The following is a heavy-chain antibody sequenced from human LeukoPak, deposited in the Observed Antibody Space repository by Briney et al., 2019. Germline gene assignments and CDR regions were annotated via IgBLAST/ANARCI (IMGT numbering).Heavy chain of an antibody. CDR2: IYYSGST. J-gene: IGHJ5*02. CDR3: AVTWNADRTFAP. V-gene: IGHV4-59*03. CDR1: GGSISSYY. D-gene: IGHD1-1*01. Sequence: SETLSLTCTVSGGSISSYYWSWIRQPPGKGLEWIGYIYYSGSTNYNPSLKSRVTISVDTSKNQFSLTLTSVTAADTAVYYCAVTWNADRTFAPWGQGILVTVS.